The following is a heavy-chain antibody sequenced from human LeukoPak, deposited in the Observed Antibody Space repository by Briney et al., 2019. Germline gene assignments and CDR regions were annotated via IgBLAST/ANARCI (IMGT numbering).Heavy chain of an antibody. Sequence: ASVKVSCKASGGTFSSYATNWVRQATGQGPEWMGWTNPNSGNTGYAQKFQGRVTITRNTSISTAYMELSSLRSEDTAVYYCARRTLTIRTFDIWGQGTMVTVSS. CDR2: TNPNSGNT. J-gene: IGHJ3*02. D-gene: IGHD3-3*01. V-gene: IGHV1-8*03. CDR1: GGTFSSYA. CDR3: ARRTLTIRTFDI.